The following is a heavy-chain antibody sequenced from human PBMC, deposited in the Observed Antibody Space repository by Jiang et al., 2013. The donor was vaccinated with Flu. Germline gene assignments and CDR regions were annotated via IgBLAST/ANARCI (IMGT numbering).Heavy chain of an antibody. D-gene: IGHD5-18*01. CDR3: ARGLRVGSYGPRFGY. Sequence: LLKPSETLSLTCAVYGGSFSGYYWSWIRQPPGKGLEWIGEINHSGSTNYNPSLKSRVTISVDTSKNQFSLKLSSVTAADTAVYYCARGLRVGSYGPRFGYWGQGTLGHRLL. V-gene: IGHV4-34*01. CDR2: INHSGST. CDR1: GGSFSGYY. J-gene: IGHJ4*02.